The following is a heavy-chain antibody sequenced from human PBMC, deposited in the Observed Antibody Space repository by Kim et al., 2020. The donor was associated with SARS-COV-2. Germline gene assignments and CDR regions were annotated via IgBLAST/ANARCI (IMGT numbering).Heavy chain of an antibody. CDR1: GFTFSSYA. CDR3: GISAAGIHKPGFYYYGMDV. Sequence: GGSLRLSCAASGFTFSSYAMSWVRQAPGKGLEWVSAISGSGGSTYYADSVKGRFTISRDNSKNTLYLQMNSLRAEDTAVYYCGISAAGIHKPGFYYYGMDVWGQGTTVTVSS. V-gene: IGHV3-23*01. D-gene: IGHD6-13*01. CDR2: ISGSGGST. J-gene: IGHJ6*02.